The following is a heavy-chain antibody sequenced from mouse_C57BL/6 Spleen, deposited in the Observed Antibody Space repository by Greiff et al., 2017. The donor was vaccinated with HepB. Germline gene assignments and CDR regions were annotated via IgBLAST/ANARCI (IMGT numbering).Heavy chain of an antibody. D-gene: IGHD2-1*01. CDR2: IYPGGGYT. CDR1: GYTFTNYW. J-gene: IGHJ1*03. Sequence: VQLQQSGAELVRPGTSVKMSCKASGYTFTNYWIGWAKQRPGHGLEWIGDIYPGGGYTNYNEKFKGKATLTADKSSSTAYMQFSSLTSEDSAIYYCARNGVYVNSYWYFDVWGTGTTVTVSS. V-gene: IGHV1-63*01. CDR3: ARNGVYVNSYWYFDV.